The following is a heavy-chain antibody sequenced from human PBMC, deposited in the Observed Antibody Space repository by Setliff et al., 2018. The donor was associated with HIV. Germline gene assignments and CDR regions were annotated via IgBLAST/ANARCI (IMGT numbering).Heavy chain of an antibody. J-gene: IGHJ3*02. D-gene: IGHD1-26*01. Sequence: GESLKISCKGSAYSFTSYWIGWVRQMPGKGLEWMGIIYPGDSDTRCSPSFQGQVTISADKSISTAYLQWSSLKASDTAMYYCARFPPMLSGSYVRGAFDIWGQGTMVTVSS. V-gene: IGHV5-51*01. CDR1: AYSFTSYW. CDR2: IYPGDSDT. CDR3: ARFPPMLSGSYVRGAFDI.